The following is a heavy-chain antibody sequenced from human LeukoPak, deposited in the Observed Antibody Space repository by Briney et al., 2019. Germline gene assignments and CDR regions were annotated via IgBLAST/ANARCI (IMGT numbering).Heavy chain of an antibody. CDR2: ITSSGTTI. V-gene: IGHV3-48*03. CDR3: ARGYGNFDY. J-gene: IGHJ4*02. Sequence: GGSLRLSCAASGFTFSRSEMSWVRQAPGKGLEWVSYITSSGTTIYYADSVKGRFTISRDNAKNSVYLQMNSLRAEDTAVYDWARGYGNFDYWGQGTLVIVSS. CDR1: GFTFSRSE. D-gene: IGHD5-18*01.